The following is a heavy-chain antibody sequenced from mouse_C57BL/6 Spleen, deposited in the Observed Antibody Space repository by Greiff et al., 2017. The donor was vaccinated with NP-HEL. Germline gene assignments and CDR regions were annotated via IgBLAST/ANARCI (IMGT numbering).Heavy chain of an antibody. J-gene: IGHJ4*01. CDR3: ARGGGDYYAMDY. CDR1: GFTFSDYG. CDR2: ISSGRSTI. V-gene: IGHV5-17*01. Sequence: EVKLMESGGGLVKPGGSLKLSCAASGFTFSDYGMHWVRQAPEKGLEWVAYISSGRSTIYYADTVKGRFTISRDNAKNTLFQQMTSLRSEDTAMYYCARGGGDYYAMDYWGKGTSVTVSS.